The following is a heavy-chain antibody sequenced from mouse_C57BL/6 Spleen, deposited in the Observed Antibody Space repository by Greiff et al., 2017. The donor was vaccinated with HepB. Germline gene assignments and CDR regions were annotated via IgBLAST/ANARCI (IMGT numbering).Heavy chain of an antibody. J-gene: IGHJ2*01. CDR1: GYTFTSYW. CDR2: INPSNGGT. CDR3: ARSGDYDGFDY. D-gene: IGHD2-4*01. V-gene: IGHV1-53*01. Sequence: VQLQQPGTELVKPGASVKLSCKASGYTFTSYWMHWVKQRPGQGLEWIGNINPSNGGTNYNEKVKSKATLTVDKSSSTAYMQRSSLTSEDSAVYYGARSGDYDGFDYWGQGTTLTVSS.